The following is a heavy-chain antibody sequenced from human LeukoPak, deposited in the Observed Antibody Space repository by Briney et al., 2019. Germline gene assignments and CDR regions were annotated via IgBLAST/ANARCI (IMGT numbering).Heavy chain of an antibody. D-gene: IGHD3-22*01. CDR2: IKEDGSET. CDR1: GFTFSDYW. J-gene: IGHJ4*02. CDR3: AKDAAVGSSGYYYVPPLCYFHY. Sequence: GGSLRLSCAASGFTFSDYWMTWVRQAPGKGLQWVANIKEDGSETYYVDSVKGRFTISRDNAKNSLYLQMNSLRAEDTAVYYCAKDAAVGSSGYYYVPPLCYFHYWGQGTLVTVSS. V-gene: IGHV3-7*01.